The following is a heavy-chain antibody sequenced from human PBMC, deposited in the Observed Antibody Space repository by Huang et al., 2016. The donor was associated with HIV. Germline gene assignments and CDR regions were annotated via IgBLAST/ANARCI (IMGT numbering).Heavy chain of an antibody. CDR2: IYYSGST. CDR1: GGSISSHY. Sequence: QVQLQESGPGLVKPSETLSLTCTVSGGSISSHYWCWIRQPPGKGLEWIGCIYYSGSTNYNPSLKSRVTISVDTSKNQFSLTLSSVTAADTAVYYCARDTMVRGFDYWGQGTLVTVSS. J-gene: IGHJ4*02. D-gene: IGHD3-10*01. V-gene: IGHV4-59*11. CDR3: ARDTMVRGFDY.